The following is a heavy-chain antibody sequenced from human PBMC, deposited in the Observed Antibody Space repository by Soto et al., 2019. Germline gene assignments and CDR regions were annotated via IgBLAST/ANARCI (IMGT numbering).Heavy chain of an antibody. CDR3: ARRIAVPPREYYYYYYGMDV. D-gene: IGHD6-19*01. J-gene: IGHJ6*02. V-gene: IGHV3-33*01. Sequence: QVQLVESGGGVVQPGRSLRLSCAASGFTFSSYGMHWVRQAPGKGLEWVAVIWYDGSNKYYADSVKGRFTISRDNSKNTLYLQMNSLRAEDTAVYYCARRIAVPPREYYYYYYGMDVWGQGTTVTVSS. CDR2: IWYDGSNK. CDR1: GFTFSSYG.